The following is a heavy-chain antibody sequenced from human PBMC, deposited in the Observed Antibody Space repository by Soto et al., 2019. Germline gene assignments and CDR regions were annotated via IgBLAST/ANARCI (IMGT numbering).Heavy chain of an antibody. D-gene: IGHD6-19*01. CDR3: ARVSAVAGTPYYYYGMDV. CDR1: GYTFTSYY. V-gene: IGHV1-46*01. Sequence: QVQLVQSGAEVKKPGASVKVSCKASGYTFTSYYMHWVRQAPGQGLEWMGIINPSGGSTSYAQKFQGRVTMTSDTSTSTVYMELSSLRAEDTAVYYCARVSAVAGTPYYYYGMDVWGQGTTVTVSS. CDR2: INPSGGST. J-gene: IGHJ6*02.